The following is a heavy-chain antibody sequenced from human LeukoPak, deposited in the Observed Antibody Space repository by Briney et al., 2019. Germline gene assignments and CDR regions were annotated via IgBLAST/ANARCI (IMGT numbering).Heavy chain of an antibody. V-gene: IGHV3-21*01. CDR1: GFTSSSYS. CDR3: LRFEYYDSSGKDY. CDR2: ISSSSSYI. Sequence: PGGSLRLSCAASGFTSSSYSMNWVRQAPGKGLEWVSSISSSSSYIYYADSVKGRFTISRDNAKNSLYLQMNSLRAEDTAVYYCLRFEYYDSSGKDYWGQGTLVTVSS. D-gene: IGHD3-22*01. J-gene: IGHJ4*02.